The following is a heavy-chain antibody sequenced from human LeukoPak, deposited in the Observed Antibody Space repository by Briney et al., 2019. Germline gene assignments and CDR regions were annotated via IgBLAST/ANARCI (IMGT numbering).Heavy chain of an antibody. J-gene: IGHJ4*02. CDR2: IYYSGST. Sequence: SETLSLTCTVSGGSISSSSYYWGWIRQPPGKGLEWIGSIYYSGSTYYNPSLKSRVTISVDTSKNQFSLKLSSVTAADTAVYYCARSPSPSSGWYLYLFDYWGQGTLVTVSS. CDR3: ARSPSPSSGWYLYLFDY. V-gene: IGHV4-39*07. D-gene: IGHD6-19*01. CDR1: GGSISSSSYY.